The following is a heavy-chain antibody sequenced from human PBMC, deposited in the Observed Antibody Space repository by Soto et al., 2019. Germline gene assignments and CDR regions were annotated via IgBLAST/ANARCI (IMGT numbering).Heavy chain of an antibody. Sequence: ASVKVSCKASGYTFTSYYMHWVRQAPGQGLEWMGIINPSGGSTSYAQKFQGRVTMTRDTSTSTVYMELSSLRSEDTAVYYCARVAFVAVAGTGWFDPWGQGTLVTFSS. CDR2: INPSGGST. J-gene: IGHJ5*02. D-gene: IGHD6-19*01. V-gene: IGHV1-46*01. CDR1: GYTFTSYY. CDR3: ARVAFVAVAGTGWFDP.